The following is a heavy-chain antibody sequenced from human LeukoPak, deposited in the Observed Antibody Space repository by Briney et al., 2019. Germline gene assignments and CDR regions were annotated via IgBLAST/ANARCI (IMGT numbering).Heavy chain of an antibody. V-gene: IGHV1-46*01. J-gene: IGHJ5*02. D-gene: IGHD4-17*01. Sequence: ASVKVSCKASGYTFTVYYMHWVRQAPGQGLEWMGIINPSSGTTSYAEKFQGRVTMSRDTSTSTVYMELSSLRSEDTAVYYCARDKATVTTTWWFDPWGQGTLVTVSS. CDR1: GYTFTVYY. CDR3: ARDKATVTTTWWFDP. CDR2: INPSSGTT.